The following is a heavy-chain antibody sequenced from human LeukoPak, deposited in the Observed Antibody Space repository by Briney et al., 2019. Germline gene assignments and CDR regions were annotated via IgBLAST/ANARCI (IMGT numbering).Heavy chain of an antibody. D-gene: IGHD4-17*01. V-gene: IGHV3-7*05. CDR2: IKQDGSEM. J-gene: IGHJ3*02. Sequence: GGSLRLSCASSDFTFSNYWMSWVRQAPGKGLEWVANIKQDGSEMYYVDSVKGRFTISRDNAKDSLYLQVNSLRAEDTAVYYCVISLGEALWPNAFDIWGQGTMVTVSS. CDR3: VISLGEALWPNAFDI. CDR1: DFTFSNYW.